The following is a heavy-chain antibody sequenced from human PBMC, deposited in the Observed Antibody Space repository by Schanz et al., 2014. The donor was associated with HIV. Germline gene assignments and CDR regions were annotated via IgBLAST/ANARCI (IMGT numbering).Heavy chain of an antibody. CDR3: ARVPTHYYGSGSYYPFDY. V-gene: IGHV1-8*01. CDR2: MNPNSGNT. CDR1: GYSFTSNF. Sequence: QVQLVQSGAEVKKPGSSVKVSCKASGYSFTSNFIHWVRQAPGQGLEWMGWMNPNSGNTGYAQKFQGRVTMTGDTSIDTAYLVLSSLRSEDTAVYFCARVPTHYYGSGSYYPFDYWGQGTLVAVSS. J-gene: IGHJ4*02. D-gene: IGHD3-10*01.